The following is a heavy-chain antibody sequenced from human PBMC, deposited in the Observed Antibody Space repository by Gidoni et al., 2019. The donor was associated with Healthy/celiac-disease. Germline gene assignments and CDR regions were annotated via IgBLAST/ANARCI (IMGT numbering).Heavy chain of an antibody. D-gene: IGHD3-22*01. CDR1: GFTVSSNY. CDR2: IYSGGST. CDR3: ARGPAHYYDSSVVYYFDY. Sequence: EVQLVESGGGLVQPGGSLRLSCAASGFTVSSNYMSWVRQAPGKGLEWVSVIYSGGSTYYADSVKGRFTISRDNSKNTLYLQMNSLRAEDTAVYYCARGPAHYYDSSVVYYFDYWGQGTLVTVSS. J-gene: IGHJ4*02. V-gene: IGHV3-66*02.